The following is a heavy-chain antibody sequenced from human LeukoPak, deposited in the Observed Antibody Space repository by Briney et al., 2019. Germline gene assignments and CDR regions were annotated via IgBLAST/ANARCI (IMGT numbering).Heavy chain of an antibody. J-gene: IGHJ4*02. CDR1: GGSFSSYG. Sequence: SVKVSCKASGGSFSSYGISWVRQAPGQGLEWVGGIIPIFGTAKYAQKFQGRVTIIADESTSTAYMELSSLRSEDTAVYYCARAMGYSSSWYPLDYWGQGTLVTVSS. V-gene: IGHV1-69*01. CDR2: IIPIFGTA. CDR3: ARAMGYSSSWYPLDY. D-gene: IGHD6-13*01.